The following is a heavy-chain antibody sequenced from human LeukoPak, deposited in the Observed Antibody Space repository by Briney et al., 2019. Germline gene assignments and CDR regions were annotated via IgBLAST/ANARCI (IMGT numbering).Heavy chain of an antibody. J-gene: IGHJ5*02. V-gene: IGHV1-69*06. CDR2: IIPIFGTT. D-gene: IGHD1-1*01. Sequence: SVKVSCKASGGTFSSYAISWVRQAPGQGLEWMGGIIPIFGTTNYAQKFQGRVTITADKSTSTAYMELSSLRSDDTAIYYCARGRPESPFDPWGQGTLVTVSS. CDR3: ARGRPESPFDP. CDR1: GGTFSSYA.